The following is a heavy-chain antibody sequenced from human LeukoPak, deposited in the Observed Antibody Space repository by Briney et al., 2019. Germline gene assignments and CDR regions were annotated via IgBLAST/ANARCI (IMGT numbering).Heavy chain of an antibody. J-gene: IGHJ4*02. V-gene: IGHV3-30-3*01. Sequence: GGSLRLSCAASGFTFSSYAMHWVRQAPGKGLEWVAVISSDGSDEYYADSVKGRFTISRDNSRDTVYLQMNSLRAEDTAVYYCARGRDSGSFIIDYWGQGTLVTVSS. CDR3: ARGRDSGSFIIDY. D-gene: IGHD3-10*01. CDR2: ISSDGSDE. CDR1: GFTFSSYA.